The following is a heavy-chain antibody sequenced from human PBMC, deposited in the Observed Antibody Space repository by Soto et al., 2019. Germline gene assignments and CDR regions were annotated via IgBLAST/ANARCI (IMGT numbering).Heavy chain of an antibody. D-gene: IGHD6-6*01. Sequence: PGGSLRLSCAASGFTFSSYSMNWVRQAPGKGLEWVSSISSSSSYIYYADSVKGRFTISRDNAKNSLYLQMNSLRAEDMAVYYCARDRQLVLLPYGMDVWGQGTTVTVSS. CDR3: ARDRQLVLLPYGMDV. CDR1: GFTFSSYS. J-gene: IGHJ6*02. V-gene: IGHV3-21*01. CDR2: ISSSSSYI.